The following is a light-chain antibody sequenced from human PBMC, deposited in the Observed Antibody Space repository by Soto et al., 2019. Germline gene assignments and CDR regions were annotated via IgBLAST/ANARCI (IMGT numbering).Light chain of an antibody. J-gene: IGKJ5*01. V-gene: IGKV3-15*01. CDR2: GAS. Sequence: EIVLTQSPGTLSLSPGERATLSCRASQSVTSNYLAWYQQKPGQAPRLLIYGASTRATGIPARFSGSGSGTEFTLTISSLQSEDFAVYYCQQYNNWLITFGQGKRLEIK. CDR1: QSVTSN. CDR3: QQYNNWLIT.